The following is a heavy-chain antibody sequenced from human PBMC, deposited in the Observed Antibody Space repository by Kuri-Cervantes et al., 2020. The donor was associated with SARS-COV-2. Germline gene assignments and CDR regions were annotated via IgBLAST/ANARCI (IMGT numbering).Heavy chain of an antibody. CDR2: ISSSSSYI. CDR3: ARDADSSSWYAY. V-gene: IGHV3-21*01. D-gene: IGHD3-22*01. Sequence: GGSLRLSCAASGFTFSNAWMSWVRQAPGKGLEWVSSISSSSSYIYYADSVKGRFTISRDNAKNSLYLQMNSLRAEDTAVYYCARDADSSSWYAYWGQGALVTVSS. CDR1: GFTFSNAW. J-gene: IGHJ4*02.